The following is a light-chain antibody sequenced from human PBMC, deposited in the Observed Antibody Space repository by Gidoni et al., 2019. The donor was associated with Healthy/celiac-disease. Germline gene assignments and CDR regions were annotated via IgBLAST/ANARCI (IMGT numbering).Light chain of an antibody. J-gene: IGKJ4*01. CDR3: QHFGN. Sequence: IVLTQSPGTLSLSPGQSATLSGRDSQSISSSQLPWYQQKPGQAPRPLMYGASRGATGIPDRFSGSESGTDFTLTISRLEPEDFAVYYCQHFGNFGGGTKVE. V-gene: IGKV3-20*01. CDR2: GAS. CDR1: QSISSSQ.